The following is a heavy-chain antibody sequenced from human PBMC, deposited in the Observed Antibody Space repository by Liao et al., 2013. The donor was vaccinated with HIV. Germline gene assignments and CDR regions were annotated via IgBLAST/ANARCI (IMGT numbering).Heavy chain of an antibody. Sequence: QVQLKESGPGLVKPSDTLSLTCTVSGDSINSGLNHWAWIRQPPGKGLEWIGSFHYGASPNYNPSLKSRVTISVDTSKNQFSLKLSSVTAADTAVYYCARGSRYFDWILSGPRLITDAFSFWGQGTMVTVSS. J-gene: IGHJ3*01. CDR2: FHYGASP. CDR3: ARGSRYFDWILSGPRLITDAFSF. D-gene: IGHD3-9*01. CDR1: GDSINSGLNH. V-gene: IGHV4-39*07.